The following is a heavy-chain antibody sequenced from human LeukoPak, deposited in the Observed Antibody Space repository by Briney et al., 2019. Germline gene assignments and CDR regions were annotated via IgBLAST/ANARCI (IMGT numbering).Heavy chain of an antibody. Sequence: PGGSLRLSCAASGFTFSSYTMNWVRQAPGKGLEWVSYISSGSSTIYYADSVKGRFTIPRDNAKNSLYLQMNSLRAEDTAVYYCARGGYSYGSVDYWGQGTLVTVSS. CDR2: ISSGSSTI. CDR3: ARGGYSYGSVDY. V-gene: IGHV3-48*01. D-gene: IGHD5-18*01. J-gene: IGHJ4*02. CDR1: GFTFSSYT.